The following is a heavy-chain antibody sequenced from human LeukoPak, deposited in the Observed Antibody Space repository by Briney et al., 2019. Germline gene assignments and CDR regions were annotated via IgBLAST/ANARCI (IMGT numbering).Heavy chain of an antibody. V-gene: IGHV3-23*01. D-gene: IGHD1-1*01. Sequence: GGSLRLSCAASGFTFTTYAIIWVRQAPGKGLEWVSAISGSGDATYYADSVKGRFTVSRDNPKNTLYLQMNSLRAEDTAVFYCARLSGTAGTTSRVLDYWGQGTLVTVSS. CDR2: ISGSGDAT. CDR3: ARLSGTAGTTSRVLDY. J-gene: IGHJ4*02. CDR1: GFTFTTYA.